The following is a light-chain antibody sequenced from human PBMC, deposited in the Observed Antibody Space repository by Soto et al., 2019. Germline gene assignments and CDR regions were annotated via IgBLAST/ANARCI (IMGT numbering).Light chain of an antibody. CDR1: SSGVVAHNC. Sequence: QSVLTQPPSASGSPGQSVAISWAGTSSGVVAHNCVPGYHRDQVKVHQLMVYEVSKRPSALADRFSGCKSGNTASLTVSGLQADDEADYDRGAYAGSDVFVFGSGTKVTV. V-gene: IGLV2-8*01. CDR2: EVS. J-gene: IGLJ1*01. CDR3: GAYAGSDVFV.